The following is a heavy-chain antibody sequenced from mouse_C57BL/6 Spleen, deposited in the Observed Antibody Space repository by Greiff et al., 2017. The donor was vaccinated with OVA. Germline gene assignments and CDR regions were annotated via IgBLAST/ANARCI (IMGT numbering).Heavy chain of an antibody. V-gene: IGHV1-18*01. Sequence: VQLQQSGPELVKPGASVKIPCKASGYTFTDYNMDWVKQSHGKSLEWIGDINPNNGGTIYNQKFKGKATLTVDNSSSTAYMELRSLTSEDTAVYYCARRYYGFPYFDVWGTGTTVTVSS. J-gene: IGHJ1*03. D-gene: IGHD1-2*01. CDR3: ARRYYGFPYFDV. CDR1: GYTFTDYN. CDR2: INPNNGGT.